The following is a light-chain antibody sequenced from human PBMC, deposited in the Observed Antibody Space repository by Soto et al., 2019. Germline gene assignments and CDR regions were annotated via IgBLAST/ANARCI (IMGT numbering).Light chain of an antibody. J-gene: IGKJ5*01. V-gene: IGKV3-11*01. CDR1: QRFSSY. CDR2: DAS. CDR3: QQRSNWPPVIT. Sequence: EIVLTQSPATLSLSPGERVTLSCRASQRFSSYLAWYQHKPGQAPRLLIYDASKRATGIPARFSGRGSGTEFTLTIISLEPEDCAVYYCQQRSNWPPVITFGQGTRLEIK.